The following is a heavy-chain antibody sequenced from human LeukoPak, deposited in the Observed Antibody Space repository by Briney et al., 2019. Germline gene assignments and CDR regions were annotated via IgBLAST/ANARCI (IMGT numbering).Heavy chain of an antibody. CDR3: ARGQLRPRVDYYYMDV. D-gene: IGHD1-1*01. V-gene: IGHV1-69*13. Sequence: GASVKVSCKASGGTFSSYAISWVRQAPGQGLEWMGGIIPIFGTTNYAQKFQGRVTITADESTNTAYMDLSSLRSEDTAVCYCARGQLRPRVDYYYMDVWGKGTTVTVSS. CDR2: IIPIFGTT. J-gene: IGHJ6*03. CDR1: GGTFSSYA.